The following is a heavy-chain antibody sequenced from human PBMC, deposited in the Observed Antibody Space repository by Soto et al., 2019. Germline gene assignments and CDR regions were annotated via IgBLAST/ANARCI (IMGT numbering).Heavy chain of an antibody. V-gene: IGHV4-31*03. J-gene: IGHJ4*02. CDR1: GGSISSGGYY. CDR2: IYYSGST. Sequence: SETLSLTCTVSGGSISSGGYYWSWIRQHPGKGLEWIGYIYYSGSTYYNPSLKSRVTISVDTSKNQFSLKLSSVTAADTAVYYCARLASFGGVIVLDYWGQGTLVTVSS. D-gene: IGHD3-16*02. CDR3: ARLASFGGVIVLDY.